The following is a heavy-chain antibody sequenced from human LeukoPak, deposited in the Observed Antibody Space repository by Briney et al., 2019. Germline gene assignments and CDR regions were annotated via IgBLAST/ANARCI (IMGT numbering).Heavy chain of an antibody. CDR2: IRYDGNSN. CDR1: GFTSRSYG. D-gene: IGHD3-22*01. CDR3: AKEEVISGNHGVYFDY. Sequence: SGGSLRLSCAASGFTSRSYGMHWVRQAPGKGLEWVAFIRYDGNSNYYADSVKGRFTISRDNSRSTLHLQMNSLRAEDTAVYYCAKEEVISGNHGVYFDYWGQGTLVTVSS. V-gene: IGHV3-30*02. J-gene: IGHJ4*02.